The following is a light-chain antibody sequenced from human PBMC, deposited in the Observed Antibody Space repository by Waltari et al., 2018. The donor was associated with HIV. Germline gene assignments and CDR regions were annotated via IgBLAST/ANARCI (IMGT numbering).Light chain of an antibody. CDR2: AAS. Sequence: DIQMTQSPSSLSASVGDRVTITCRASQSISNYVHWYQQKPGKAPQLLIYAASTLQSGVPSRFSGGGSGTDFSLSISSLQPEDFAIYYCQQSYSIPNSFGQGTKVEIK. CDR1: QSISNY. CDR3: QQSYSIPNS. J-gene: IGKJ2*03. V-gene: IGKV1-39*01.